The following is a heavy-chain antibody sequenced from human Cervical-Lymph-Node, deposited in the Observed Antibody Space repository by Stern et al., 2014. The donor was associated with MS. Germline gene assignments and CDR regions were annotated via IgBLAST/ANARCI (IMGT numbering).Heavy chain of an antibody. V-gene: IGHV4-59*01. Sequence: QVQLQESGPGLVKPSETLSLTCTVSGGSISSYYWSWIRQPPGKGLEWIGYIYYSGSPNYNPSLKSRVTISVDTSKNQFSLKLSSVTAADTAVYYCASCRDGYNCFDYWGQGTLVTVSS. J-gene: IGHJ4*02. CDR1: GGSISSYY. CDR3: ASCRDGYNCFDY. CDR2: IYYSGSP. D-gene: IGHD5-24*01.